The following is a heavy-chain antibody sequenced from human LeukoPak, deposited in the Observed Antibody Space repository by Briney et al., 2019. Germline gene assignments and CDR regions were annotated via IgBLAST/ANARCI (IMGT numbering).Heavy chain of an antibody. D-gene: IGHD3-16*01. CDR2: ISSSSSYI. J-gene: IGHJ4*02. CDR1: GFTFSSYS. V-gene: IGHV3-21*01. CDR3: ARDSRGSPAY. Sequence: GGSLRLSCAASGFTFSSYSMNWVRQAPGKGLEWVSSISSSSSYIYYADSVKGRFTISRDNSENTLYLQMNSLRAEDTAVYYCARDSRGSPAYWGQGTLVTVSS.